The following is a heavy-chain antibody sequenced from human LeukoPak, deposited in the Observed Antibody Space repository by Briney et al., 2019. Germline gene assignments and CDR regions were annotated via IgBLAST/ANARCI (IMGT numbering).Heavy chain of an antibody. CDR2: ISSSSNFK. CDR1: GFTFDTYT. V-gene: IGHV3-21*04. CDR3: AKARGLTGYYPYYFDY. Sequence: GGSLRLSCAASGFTFDTYTMNWVRQAPGKGPEWVALISSSSNFKLHADSVKGRFTISRDNARNSLYLQMSSLRAEDTAVYYCAKARGLTGYYPYYFDYWGQGTLVTVSS. D-gene: IGHD3-9*01. J-gene: IGHJ4*02.